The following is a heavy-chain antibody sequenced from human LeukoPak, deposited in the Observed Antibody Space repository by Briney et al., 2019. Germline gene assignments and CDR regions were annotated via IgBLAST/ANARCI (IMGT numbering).Heavy chain of an antibody. Sequence: GGSLRLSCAASGFTFSSYAMSWVRQAPGKGLEWVSAISGSGGSTYYADSVKGRFTISRDNSKNTLYLQMNSLRAEDTAVYYCAKAYRIVVVPAAEAGAFDIWGQGTIVTVSS. D-gene: IGHD2-2*01. V-gene: IGHV3-23*01. CDR2: ISGSGGST. CDR1: GFTFSSYA. CDR3: AKAYRIVVVPAAEAGAFDI. J-gene: IGHJ3*02.